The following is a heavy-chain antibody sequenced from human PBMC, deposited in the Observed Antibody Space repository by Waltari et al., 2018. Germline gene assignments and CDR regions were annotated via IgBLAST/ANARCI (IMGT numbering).Heavy chain of an antibody. CDR2: ISPNRGGT. J-gene: IGHJ4*02. D-gene: IGHD2-15*01. CDR3: AKGGDCNGGSCNFDY. CDR1: GYTFTDWY. Sequence: QVQLVQSGAEVKKPGASVKVSCKASGYTFTDWYMYWVRQAPGQGLEWMGRISPNRGGTNNAQKFQGRGTMTRDTSISTAYMELSRLTSDDTAVYYCAKGGDCNGGSCNFDYWGQGTVVTVSS. V-gene: IGHV1-2*06.